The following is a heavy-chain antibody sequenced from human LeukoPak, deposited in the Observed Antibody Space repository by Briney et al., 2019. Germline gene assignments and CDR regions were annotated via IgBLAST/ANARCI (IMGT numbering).Heavy chain of an antibody. CDR1: GGSISSSNYY. J-gene: IGHJ4*02. CDR3: ARLAGNGWYYFDY. V-gene: IGHV4-39*01. Sequence: PSETLSLTCTVSGGSISSSNYYWGWIRQPPGKGLEWIGSIYFSGNTYYNASLKSRVTISVDTSKNQFSLKLSSVTAADTAVYYCARLAGNGWYYFDYWGQGTLVTVSS. CDR2: IYFSGNT. D-gene: IGHD6-19*01.